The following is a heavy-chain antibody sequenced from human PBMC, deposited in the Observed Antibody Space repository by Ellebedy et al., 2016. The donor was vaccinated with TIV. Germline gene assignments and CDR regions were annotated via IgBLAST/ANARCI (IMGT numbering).Heavy chain of an antibody. CDR3: AREAVLDSSGSVPLFDY. D-gene: IGHD3-22*01. CDR1: GYTFTSYA. V-gene: IGHV1-3*01. J-gene: IGHJ4*02. Sequence: AASVKVSCKASGYTFTSYAMHWVRQAPGQRLEWMGWINAGNGNTKYSQKFQGRVTITRDTSASTAYMELRSLRSEDTAVYYCAREAVLDSSGSVPLFDYWGQGTLVTVSS. CDR2: INAGNGNT.